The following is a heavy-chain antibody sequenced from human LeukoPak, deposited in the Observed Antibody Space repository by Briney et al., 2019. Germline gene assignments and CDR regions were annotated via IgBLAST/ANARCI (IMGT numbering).Heavy chain of an antibody. CDR1: GYTFTGYY. J-gene: IGHJ5*02. V-gene: IGHV1-2*02. D-gene: IGHD4-11*01. CDR2: INPNSGGT. CDR3: ARRGDYLPNWFDP. Sequence: VASVKVSCKASGYTFTGYYMHWVRQAPGQGLEWMGWINPNSGGTNYAQKFQGRVTMTRDTSISTAYMELSRLRSDDTAVYYCARRGDYLPNWFDPWGQGTLVTVSS.